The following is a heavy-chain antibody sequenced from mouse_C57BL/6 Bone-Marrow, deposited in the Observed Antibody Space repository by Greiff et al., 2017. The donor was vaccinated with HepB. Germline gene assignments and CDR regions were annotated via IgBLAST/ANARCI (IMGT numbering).Heavy chain of an antibody. CDR2: IDPANGNT. V-gene: IGHV14-3*02. CDR3: ARGLGEDY. CDR1: GFNIKDTY. J-gene: IGHJ2*01. D-gene: IGHD4-1*01. Sequence: VQLQQSGAELVKPGASVKLSCTASGFNIKDTYMNWVKQRPEQGLEWIGRIDPANGNTKYNPKFQGKATITADTSSNTAYLQVSSLTSEDTAVYYWARGLGEDYWGQGTTLTVSS.